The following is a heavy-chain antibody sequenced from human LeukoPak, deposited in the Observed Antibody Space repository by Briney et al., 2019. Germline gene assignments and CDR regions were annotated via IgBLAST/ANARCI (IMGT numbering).Heavy chain of an antibody. CDR2: INHSGST. CDR3: ARRQWLAPYDY. V-gene: IGHV4-34*01. J-gene: IGHJ4*02. D-gene: IGHD6-19*01. CDR1: GGSFSGYY. Sequence: SETLSITCAVYGGSFSGYYWSWIRQPPGEGLEWIGEINHSGSTNYNPSLKSRVTISVDTSKNQFSLKLSSVTAADTAVYYCARRQWLAPYDYWGQGTLVTVSS.